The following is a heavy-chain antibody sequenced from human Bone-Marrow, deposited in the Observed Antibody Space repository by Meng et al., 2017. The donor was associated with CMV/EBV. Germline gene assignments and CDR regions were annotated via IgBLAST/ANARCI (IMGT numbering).Heavy chain of an antibody. J-gene: IGHJ6*02. CDR1: GYTFTGYY. V-gene: IGHV1-2*02. D-gene: IGHD2-2*01. CDR2: INPNSGGT. Sequence: ASVKVSCKASGYTFTGYYMHWVRQAPGQGLEWMGWINPNSGGTNYAQKFQGRVTMTRDTSISTAYMELSRLRSDDTAVYYCARDAGGHCSSTSCYPLYGMDVWGQGTTVTVSS. CDR3: ARDAGGHCSSTSCYPLYGMDV.